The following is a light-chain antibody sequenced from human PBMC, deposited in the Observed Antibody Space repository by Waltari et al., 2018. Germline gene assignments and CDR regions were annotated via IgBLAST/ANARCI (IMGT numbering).Light chain of an antibody. CDR1: SRDVGGYTY. V-gene: IGLV2-14*03. Sequence: QSAPTQPASVSGSPGQSITISCTGTSRDVGGYTYLSWYQQHPGKVPKVIIFDVTNRPSGVSTRLSGSKSGNTASLTISGLQAEDEADYYCVSYTSRHTLVFGTGTKVTVL. J-gene: IGLJ1*01. CDR2: DVT. CDR3: VSYTSRHTLV.